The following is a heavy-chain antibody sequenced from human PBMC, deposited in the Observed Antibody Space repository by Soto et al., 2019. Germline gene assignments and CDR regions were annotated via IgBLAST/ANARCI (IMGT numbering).Heavy chain of an antibody. Sequence: SETLSLTCTVSGGSISSYYWSWIRQPPGKGLEWIGYIYYSGCTNYNPSLKSRVTISVDTSKNQFSLRAEDTSVYYCAREYSLAVVAPGYWGQGILVTVSS. CDR2: IYYSGCT. CDR3: AREYSLAVVAPGY. V-gene: IGHV4-59*01. CDR1: GGSISSYY. J-gene: IGHJ4*02. D-gene: IGHD2-21*01.